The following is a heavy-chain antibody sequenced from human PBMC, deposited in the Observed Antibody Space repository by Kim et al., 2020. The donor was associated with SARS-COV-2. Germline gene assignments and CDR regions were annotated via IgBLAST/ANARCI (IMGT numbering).Heavy chain of an antibody. CDR2: IYHSGST. V-gene: IGHV4-4*02. D-gene: IGHD2-21*01. CDR1: GGSISSSNW. Sequence: SETLSLTCAVSGGSISSSNWWSWVRQPPGKGLEWIGEIYHSGSTNYNPSLKSRVTISVDKSKNQFSLKLSSVTAADTAVYYCARDSGSTNSGDFVQAVRFYYYYGMDVWGQGTTVTVSS. J-gene: IGHJ6*02. CDR3: ARDSGSTNSGDFVQAVRFYYYYGMDV.